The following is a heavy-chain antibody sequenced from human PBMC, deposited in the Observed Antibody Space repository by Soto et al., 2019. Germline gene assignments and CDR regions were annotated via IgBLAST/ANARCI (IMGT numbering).Heavy chain of an antibody. J-gene: IGHJ4*02. CDR2: IYYSGST. V-gene: IGHV4-31*03. CDR3: ARGVTMVRGVIHTPYFDY. CDR1: GGSISSGGYY. Sequence: QVQLQESGPGLVKPSQTLSLTCTVSGGSISSGGYYWSWIRQHPGKGLEWIGYIYYSGSTYYNPSLKSRVTISVDTSKNQFSLRLSSVTAADTAVYYCARGVTMVRGVIHTPYFDYWGQGTLVTVSS. D-gene: IGHD3-10*01.